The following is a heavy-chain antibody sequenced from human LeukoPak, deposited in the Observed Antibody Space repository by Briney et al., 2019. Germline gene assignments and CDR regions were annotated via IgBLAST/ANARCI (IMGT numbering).Heavy chain of an antibody. D-gene: IGHD3-9*01. CDR3: AKEMWDILTGPHYYYYYMDV. Sequence: GGSLRLSCAASGFTFSIYGMHWVRQAPGKGLEWVAFIRYDGSNKYYADSVKGRFTISRDNSKNTLYLQMNSLRAEDTAVYYCAKEMWDILTGPHYYYYYMDVWGKGTTVTVSS. V-gene: IGHV3-30*02. CDR1: GFTFSIYG. CDR2: IRYDGSNK. J-gene: IGHJ6*03.